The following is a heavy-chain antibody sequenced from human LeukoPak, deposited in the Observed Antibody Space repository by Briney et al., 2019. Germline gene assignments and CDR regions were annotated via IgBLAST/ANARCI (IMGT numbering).Heavy chain of an antibody. V-gene: IGHV3-30*02. CDR1: GFTFSSYG. J-gene: IGHJ4*02. CDR2: IRYDGSNK. CDR3: AEVLPVGYCSSTSCYELDY. Sequence: QPGGSLRLSCAASGFTFSSYGMRCVRHAPGKGLEWVAFIRYDGSNKYYADSVKGRFTISRDNSKNTLYLQMNSLRAEDTAVYYCAEVLPVGYCSSTSCYELDYWGQGTLVTVSS. D-gene: IGHD2-2*01.